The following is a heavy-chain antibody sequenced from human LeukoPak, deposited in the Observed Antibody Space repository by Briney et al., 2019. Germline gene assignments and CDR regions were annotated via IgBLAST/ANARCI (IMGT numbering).Heavy chain of an antibody. V-gene: IGHV3-64*01. Sequence: PGRSLRLSCAASGFTFSSYAMHWVRQAPGKGLEYVSTISSNGGSTYYANSVKGRFTISRDNSKNTLYLQMGSLRAEDMAVYYCARDGDYDFWSGYSAIDYWGQGTLVTVSS. CDR3: ARDGDYDFWSGYSAIDY. CDR2: ISSNGGST. CDR1: GFTFSSYA. J-gene: IGHJ4*02. D-gene: IGHD3-3*01.